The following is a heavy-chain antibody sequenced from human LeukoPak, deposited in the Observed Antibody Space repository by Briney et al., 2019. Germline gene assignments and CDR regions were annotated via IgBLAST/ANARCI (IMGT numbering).Heavy chain of an antibody. Sequence: GASVKVSCKASGGTFSSYAISWVRQAPGQGLEWMGGIIPIFGTANYAQKFQGRVTITADESTSTAYMELSSLRSEDTAVYYCARENQFADYYGSGRPFDYWGQGTLVTVSS. CDR2: IIPIFGTA. V-gene: IGHV1-69*13. D-gene: IGHD3-10*01. CDR3: ARENQFADYYGSGRPFDY. CDR1: GGTFSSYA. J-gene: IGHJ4*02.